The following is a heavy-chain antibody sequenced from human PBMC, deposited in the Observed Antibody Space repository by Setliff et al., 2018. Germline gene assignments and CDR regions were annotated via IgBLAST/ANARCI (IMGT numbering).Heavy chain of an antibody. V-gene: IGHV3-30-3*01. CDR2: ISYDGNNK. J-gene: IGHJ6*02. Sequence: SCAASGFTFRNYAIHWVRQTPGKGLEWVAFISYDGNNKYYADSVKGRFTISRDDPKNTLYLQMNSLRPEDAAVYYCAVIPGIAAAGTFDYYSVDVWGQGTTVTVSS. CDR3: AVIPGIAAAGTFDYYSVDV. CDR1: GFTFRNYA. D-gene: IGHD6-13*01.